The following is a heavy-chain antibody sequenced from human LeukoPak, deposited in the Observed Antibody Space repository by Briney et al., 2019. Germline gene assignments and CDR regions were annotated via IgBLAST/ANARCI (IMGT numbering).Heavy chain of an antibody. J-gene: IGHJ5*02. V-gene: IGHV4-30-4*07. D-gene: IGHD3-10*01. CDR3: ARLRSGRRTHAWFDP. Sequence: SETLSLTCAVSGGSISSGDYSWSWIRQPPGKGLEWIGNIYYSGSTYYNPSLKSRVNISVDTSKNQFSLKLTSVTAADTAVYYCARLRSGRRTHAWFDPWGQGTLVTVSS. CDR2: IYYSGST. CDR1: GGSISSGDYS.